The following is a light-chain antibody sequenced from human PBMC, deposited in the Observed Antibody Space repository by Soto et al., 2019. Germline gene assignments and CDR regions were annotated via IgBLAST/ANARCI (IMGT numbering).Light chain of an antibody. J-gene: IGKJ5*01. CDR2: GAS. CDR1: QSVSSN. CDR3: QQYYDWPIT. Sequence: EIVMTQSPATLSVSPGERATLSCRASQSVSSNLAWYQQKRGQAPRLLIYGASTRATGIPARFSGSGSGTEFTLTISSLQSEDFAVYYCQQYYDWPITFGQGTRLEIK. V-gene: IGKV3-15*01.